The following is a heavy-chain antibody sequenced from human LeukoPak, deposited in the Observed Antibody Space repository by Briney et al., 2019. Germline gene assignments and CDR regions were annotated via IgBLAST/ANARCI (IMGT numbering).Heavy chain of an antibody. J-gene: IGHJ4*02. CDR1: GFTFRNYA. CDR2: VSGRDDST. CDR3: AKWGDYDILTGYYDSDY. Sequence: GGSLRLSCAACGFTFRNYAMRWVRQAPGKGLEWVSDVSGRDDSTYYADSVKGRFTISRDNSKNTLYLQMNSLRAEDTAVYYCAKWGDYDILTGYYDSDYWGQGTLVTVSS. D-gene: IGHD3-9*01. V-gene: IGHV3-23*01.